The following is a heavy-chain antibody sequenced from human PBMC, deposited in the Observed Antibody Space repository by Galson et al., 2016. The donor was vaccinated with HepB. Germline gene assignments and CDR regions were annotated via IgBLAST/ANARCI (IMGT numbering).Heavy chain of an antibody. CDR2: IIPILGAA. CDR3: AMYYYDNKGYHYGYEF. Sequence: SVKVSCKASGGPFKNYAFSWVRQAPRQGLEWMGGIIPILGAANCAQKFQDRVTITADTSKSTVYMEMRSLRSEDTAVYYCAMYYYDNKGYHYGYEFWGQGTLVTVSS. D-gene: IGHD3-22*01. J-gene: IGHJ4*02. CDR1: GGPFKNYA. V-gene: IGHV1-69*10.